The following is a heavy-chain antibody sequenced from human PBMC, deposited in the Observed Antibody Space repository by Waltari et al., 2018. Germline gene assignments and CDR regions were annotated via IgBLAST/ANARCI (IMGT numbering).Heavy chain of an antibody. Sequence: QLVESGGGLVQPGRSLKLSCATSGFTFADYAMSWVRQAPGKGLEWVGFIRSKAYGGTTEYAASVKGRFTISRDDSKSIAYLQMNSLKTEDTAVYYCTSGSAEYVDYYFDNWGQGTLVTVSS. CDR3: TSGSAEYVDYYFDN. D-gene: IGHD3-10*01. CDR1: GFTFADYA. CDR2: IRSKAYGGTT. V-gene: IGHV3-49*04. J-gene: IGHJ4*02.